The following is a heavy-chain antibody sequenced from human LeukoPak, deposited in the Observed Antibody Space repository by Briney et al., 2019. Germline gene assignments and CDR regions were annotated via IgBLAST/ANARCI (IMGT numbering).Heavy chain of an antibody. CDR3: AKCLTGSYDPFDY. Sequence: PGGSLRLSCAASGFTFSSYAMSWVRQAPGKGLEWVSAISGSGGSTYYAGSVKGRFTISRDNSKNMLYLQMNSLRAEDTAVYYCAKCLTGSYDPFDYWGQGTLVTVSS. J-gene: IGHJ4*02. D-gene: IGHD1-26*01. V-gene: IGHV3-23*01. CDR2: ISGSGGST. CDR1: GFTFSSYA.